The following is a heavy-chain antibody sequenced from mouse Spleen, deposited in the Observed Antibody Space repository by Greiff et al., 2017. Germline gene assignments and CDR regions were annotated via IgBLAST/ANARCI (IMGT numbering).Heavy chain of an antibody. CDR2: ISYDGSN. D-gene: IGHD2-3*01. J-gene: IGHJ1*01. CDR3: ARARIYDGPYWYFDV. CDR1: GYSITSGYY. V-gene: IGHV3-6*01. Sequence: EVKLMESGPGLVKPSQSLSLTCSVTGYSITSGYYWNWIRQFPGNKLEWMGYISYDGSNNYNPSLKNRISITRDTSKNQFFLKLNSVTTEDTATYYCARARIYDGPYWYFDVWGAGTTVTVSS.